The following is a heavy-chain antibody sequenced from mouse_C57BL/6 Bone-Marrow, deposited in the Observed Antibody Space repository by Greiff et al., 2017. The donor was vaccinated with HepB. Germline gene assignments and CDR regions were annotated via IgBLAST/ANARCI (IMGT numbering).Heavy chain of an antibody. Sequence: VQLQQPGAELVMPGASVKLSCKASGYTFTSYWMHWVKQRPGQGLEWVGEIDPSDRYTNYNQKFKGKSTLTVDKYYSTAYMQLSSLTSEDAAVHYCARWDDYGSSPNWYFDVWGTGTTVTVSS. CDR2: IDPSDRYT. J-gene: IGHJ1*03. CDR1: GYTFTSYW. CDR3: ARWDDYGSSPNWYFDV. D-gene: IGHD1-1*01. V-gene: IGHV1-69*01.